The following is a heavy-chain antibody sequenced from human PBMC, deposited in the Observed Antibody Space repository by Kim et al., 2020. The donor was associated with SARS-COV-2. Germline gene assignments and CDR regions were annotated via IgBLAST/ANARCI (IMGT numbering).Heavy chain of an antibody. V-gene: IGHV3-23*01. D-gene: IGHD1-26*01. J-gene: IGHJ5*02. Sequence: ADSVKGRFTISRDNSKNTLYLQMNSLRAEDTAVYYCAKDMYSGSYFWFDPWGQGTLVTVSS. CDR3: AKDMYSGSYFWFDP.